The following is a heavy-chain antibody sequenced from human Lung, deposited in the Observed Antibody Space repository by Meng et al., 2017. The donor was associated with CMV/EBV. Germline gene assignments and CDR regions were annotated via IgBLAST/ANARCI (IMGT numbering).Heavy chain of an antibody. CDR2: ISTNTGTP. V-gene: IGHV7-4-1*02. CDR1: VYTFSHYT. Sequence: QVHLVKSGSQLKKPRSSVNVSFKAFVYTFSHYTINRVPQSHARCLEWNGSISTNTGTPTYTQCFTRRFVFSLDTSVSTAYLQISSLKADDTAVYYCARGGIFYPWGQGTLVTVSS. J-gene: IGHJ5*02. CDR3: ARGGIFYP.